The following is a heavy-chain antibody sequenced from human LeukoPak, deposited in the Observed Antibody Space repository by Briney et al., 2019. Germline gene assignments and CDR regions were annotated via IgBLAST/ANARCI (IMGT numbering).Heavy chain of an antibody. V-gene: IGHV6-1*01. J-gene: IGHJ4*02. Sequence: SQTLSLTCDLSVHILFLNGVAWHWIRQSPSRGLEWLVRTYYRSKWCFEYGVSVKSRISINADTSKNQFSLQLSYVTPEDKAVYYCARGKYSSFDNWGQGTLVTVSS. CDR3: ARGKYSSFDN. CDR1: VHILFLNGVA. D-gene: IGHD6-6*01. CDR2: TYYRSKWCF.